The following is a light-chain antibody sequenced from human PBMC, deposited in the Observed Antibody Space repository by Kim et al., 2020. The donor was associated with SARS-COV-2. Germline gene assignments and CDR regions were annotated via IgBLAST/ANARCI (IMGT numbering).Light chain of an antibody. CDR1: KLGDKY. J-gene: IGLJ3*02. V-gene: IGLV3-1*01. Sequence: PGQTASITCSGDKLGDKYACWYQQKPGQSPVLVIYQDSKRPSGIPERFSGSNSGNTATLTISGTQAMDEADYYCQAWDSSTDPWVFGGGTQLTVL. CDR3: QAWDSSTDPWV. CDR2: QDS.